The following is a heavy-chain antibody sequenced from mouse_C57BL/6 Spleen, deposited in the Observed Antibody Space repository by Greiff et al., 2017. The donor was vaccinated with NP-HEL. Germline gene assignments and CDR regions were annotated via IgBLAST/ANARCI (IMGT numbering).Heavy chain of an antibody. V-gene: IGHV1-55*01. J-gene: IGHJ3*01. Sequence: QVQLQQPGAELVKPGASVKMSCKASGYTFTSYWITWVKQRPGQGLEWIGDIYPGSGSTNYNEKFKSKATLTVDTSSSTAYMQLSSLTSEDSAVYYCARWGLYYGSSPFAYWGQGTLVTVSA. D-gene: IGHD1-1*01. CDR3: ARWGLYYGSSPFAY. CDR2: IYPGSGST. CDR1: GYTFTSYW.